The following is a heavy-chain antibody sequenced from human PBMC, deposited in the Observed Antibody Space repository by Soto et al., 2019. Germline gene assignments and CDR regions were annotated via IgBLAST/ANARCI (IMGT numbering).Heavy chain of an antibody. D-gene: IGHD3-22*01. CDR2: IIPNFGTA. CDR3: ARLYYYDSSGYDDEGPYYGMDV. Sequence: SVKGFCKAYGGTFSSYAIGWVGQAPGHGIVSMGGIIPNFGTANYAQKLQGRVTITADESTSTAYMELSRLRSEDTAVYYWARLYYYDSSGYDDEGPYYGMDVWGQGTTVTVSS. V-gene: IGHV1-69*13. J-gene: IGHJ6*02. CDR1: GGTFSSYA.